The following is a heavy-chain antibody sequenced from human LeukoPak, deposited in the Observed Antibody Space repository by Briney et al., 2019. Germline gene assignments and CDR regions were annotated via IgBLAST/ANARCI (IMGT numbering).Heavy chain of an antibody. D-gene: IGHD3-10*01. V-gene: IGHV1-69*06. J-gene: IGHJ6*03. CDR1: GGTFSSYA. Sequence: SVKVSCKASGGTFSSYAISWVRQAPGQGLEWMGRIIPIFGTANYAQKFQGRVTITADKSTSTAYMELSSLRSEDTAVYYCARVGVGESSDYYYYYMDVWGKGTTVTVSS. CDR2: IIPIFGTA. CDR3: ARVGVGESSDYYYYYMDV.